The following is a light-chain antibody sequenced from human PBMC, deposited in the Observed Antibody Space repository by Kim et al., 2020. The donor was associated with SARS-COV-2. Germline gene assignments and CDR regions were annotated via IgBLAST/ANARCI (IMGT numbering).Light chain of an antibody. Sequence: SYELTQPPSVSVSPGLTASLTCSGDKLGEKFVSWYQQRPGQPPTLIIHEDTKRPSGVPGRFSGSNSGNTATLTITDLQPIDEADYYCQTWDSSTGVFGPGTKVTVL. CDR2: EDT. CDR3: QTWDSSTGV. J-gene: IGLJ1*01. CDR1: KLGEKF. V-gene: IGLV3-1*01.